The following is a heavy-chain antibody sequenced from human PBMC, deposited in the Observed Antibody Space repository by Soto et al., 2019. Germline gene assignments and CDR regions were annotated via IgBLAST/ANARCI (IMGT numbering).Heavy chain of an antibody. Sequence: EVQLVESGGGLVKPGGSLRLSCAASGFTFNTYDMNWVRQAPGKGLEWVSTITTSSAYIYYADSLKGRITTSRDNAKNSLFLKMNSLRAEDTAVYYCVRSGTARLLRHSWFDTWGQGTLVTVSS. D-gene: IGHD2-21*01. V-gene: IGHV3-21*01. CDR1: GFTFNTYD. J-gene: IGHJ5*02. CDR3: VRSGTARLLRHSWFDT. CDR2: ITTSSAYI.